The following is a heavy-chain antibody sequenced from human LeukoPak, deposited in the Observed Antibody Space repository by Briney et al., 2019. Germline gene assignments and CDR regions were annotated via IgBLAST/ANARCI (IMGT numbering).Heavy chain of an antibody. CDR1: GYTFTSYY. D-gene: IGHD6-19*01. J-gene: IGHJ3*02. Sequence: GASVKVSCKASGYTFTSYYMHWVRQAPGQRLEWMGWINAANGSTKYSQNFQGRVTITRDTSASTAYMELSSLRSEDTAVYYCARGDSSGQWAFDIWGQGTMVTVSS. CDR3: ARGDSSGQWAFDI. V-gene: IGHV1-3*01. CDR2: INAANGST.